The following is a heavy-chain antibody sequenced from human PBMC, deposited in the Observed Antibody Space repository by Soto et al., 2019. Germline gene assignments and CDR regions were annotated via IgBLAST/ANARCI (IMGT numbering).Heavy chain of an antibody. CDR3: AKDMRVATAFDY. J-gene: IGHJ4*02. Sequence: GGSLRLSCAASGFTFDDYAMHWVRQAPGKGLEWVSGISWNSGSIGYADSVKGRFTISRDNAKNSLYLQMNSLRAEDTALYYCAKDMRVATAFDYWGQGTLVTVSS. V-gene: IGHV3-9*01. D-gene: IGHD5-12*01. CDR2: ISWNSGSI. CDR1: GFTFDDYA.